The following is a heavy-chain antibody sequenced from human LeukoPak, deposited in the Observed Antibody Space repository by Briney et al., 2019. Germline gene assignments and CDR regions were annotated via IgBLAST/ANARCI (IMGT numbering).Heavy chain of an antibody. V-gene: IGHV4-39*01. CDR2: TYYSGST. J-gene: IGHJ4*02. CDR1: GFSISSSSYY. Sequence: SETLCLTCTASGFSISSSSYYWGRHRQPQGKELDSYGSTYYSGSTYYNPSLKSRVTISVDTSKNQFSLKLSSVTAADTAVYYCARHRGDYGDYYFDYWGQGTLVTVSS. D-gene: IGHD4-17*01. CDR3: ARHRGDYGDYYFDY.